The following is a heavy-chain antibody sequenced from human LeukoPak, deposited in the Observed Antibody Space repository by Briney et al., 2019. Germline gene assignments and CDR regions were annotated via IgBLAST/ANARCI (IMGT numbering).Heavy chain of an antibody. CDR3: ARVGMTTVTATPKHYMDV. Sequence: ASVKVSCKASGYTFTSYGISWVRQAPGQGLEWMGWISAYNGNTNYAQKLQGRVTMTTDTSTSTAYMELRSLRSDDTAVYYCARVGMTTVTATPKHYMDVWGKGTTVTISS. D-gene: IGHD4-17*01. CDR2: ISAYNGNT. J-gene: IGHJ6*03. V-gene: IGHV1-18*01. CDR1: GYTFTSYG.